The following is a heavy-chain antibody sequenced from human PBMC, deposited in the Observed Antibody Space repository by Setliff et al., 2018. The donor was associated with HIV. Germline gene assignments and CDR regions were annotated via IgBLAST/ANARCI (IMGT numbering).Heavy chain of an antibody. J-gene: IGHJ4*01. CDR3: AKGVQSLRPYYFDY. CDR1: GFTFSNYA. Sequence: PGGSLRLSCAASGFTFSNYAMNWVRQAPGKRLEWVSSITLDGARTYYADSVRGRFTISRDNSKNTVYLQMNSLRAEDTAIYYCAKGVQSLRPYYFDYWGHGALVTVSS. V-gene: IGHV3-23*01. CDR2: ITLDGART.